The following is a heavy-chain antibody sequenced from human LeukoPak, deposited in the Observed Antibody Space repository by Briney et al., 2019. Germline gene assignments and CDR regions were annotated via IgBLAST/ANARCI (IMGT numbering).Heavy chain of an antibody. Sequence: SETLSLTCTVSGGSISSSSYYWGWIRQPPGKGLEWIGSIYYSGGTYYNPSLKSRVTISVDTSKNQFSLKLSSVTAADTAVYYCASAMIVVVTANLYNWFDPWGQGTLVTVSS. D-gene: IGHD3-22*01. CDR1: GGSISSSSYY. CDR3: ASAMIVVVTANLYNWFDP. V-gene: IGHV4-39*07. J-gene: IGHJ5*02. CDR2: IYYSGGT.